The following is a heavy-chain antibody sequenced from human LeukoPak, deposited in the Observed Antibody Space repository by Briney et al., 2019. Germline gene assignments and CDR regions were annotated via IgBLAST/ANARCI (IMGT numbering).Heavy chain of an antibody. J-gene: IGHJ3*02. CDR1: GGSFTDYY. V-gene: IGHV4-34*01. CDR3: ARVPYYDSSGYYRNAYDAFDI. Sequence: SETLSLTCAVYGGSFTDYYWNWIRQPPGKGLEWIGEINHSGITHYNPSLKSRVTISADTSKNQFSLKLNSVTAADTAVYYCARVPYYDSSGYYRNAYDAFDIWGQGTMVTVSS. CDR2: INHSGIT. D-gene: IGHD3-22*01.